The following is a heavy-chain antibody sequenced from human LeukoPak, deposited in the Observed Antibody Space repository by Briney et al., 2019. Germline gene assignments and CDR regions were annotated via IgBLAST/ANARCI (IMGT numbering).Heavy chain of an antibody. CDR2: IYSGTT. J-gene: IGHJ4*02. CDR3: ARGPTPVTARPFDY. V-gene: IGHV3-53*01. CDR1: GFTVSSNY. D-gene: IGHD2-21*02. Sequence: PGGSLRLSCAASGFTVSSNYMSWVRQAPGKGLEWVSLIYSGTTYYGDSVKGRFTISRDNSKNTLYLQMNSLRVEDTAVYYCARGPTPVTARPFDYWGQGTLSSSPQ.